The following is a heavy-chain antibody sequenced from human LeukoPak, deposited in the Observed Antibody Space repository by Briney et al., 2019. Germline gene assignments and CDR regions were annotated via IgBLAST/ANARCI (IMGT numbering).Heavy chain of an antibody. V-gene: IGHV1-8*03. CDR1: GYTFTNYD. Sequence: ASVKVSCKASGYTFTNYDINWVRQATGQGLEWMGWMNPKSGNTGYAQKFQGRVTITRSTSISTAYMELSSLRSEDTAVYYCAKGPAWDAFGIWGQGTMITVSS. CDR3: AKGPAWDAFGI. CDR2: MNPKSGNT. J-gene: IGHJ3*02.